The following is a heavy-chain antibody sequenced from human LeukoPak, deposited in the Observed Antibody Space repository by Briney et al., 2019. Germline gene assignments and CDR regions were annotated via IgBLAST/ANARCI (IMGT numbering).Heavy chain of an antibody. CDR3: ARTGIAAAAFDY. CDR2: INHSGST. V-gene: IGHV4-34*01. J-gene: IGHJ4*02. D-gene: IGHD6-13*01. Sequence: KPSETLSLTCAVYGGSFSGYYWSWIRQPPGKGLEWIGEINHSGSTNYNPSLKSRVTISVDTSKNQFSLKLSSVTAADTAVYYCARTGIAAAAFDYWGQGILVTVSS. CDR1: GGSFSGYY.